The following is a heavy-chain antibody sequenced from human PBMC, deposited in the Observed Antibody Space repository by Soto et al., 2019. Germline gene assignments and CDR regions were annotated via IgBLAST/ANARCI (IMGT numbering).Heavy chain of an antibody. CDR2: IIPIFGTA. CDR3: ARGGEQWLVQDWFDP. J-gene: IGHJ5*02. V-gene: IGHV1-69*12. CDR1: GGTFSSYA. D-gene: IGHD6-19*01. Sequence: QVQLVQSGAEVKTPGSSVKVSCKASGGTFSSYAISWVRQAPGQGLEWMGGIIPIFGTANSAQKFQGRVTITADESTSTVYMELSSLRSDDTAVYSCARGGEQWLVQDWFDPWGQGTLVTVSS.